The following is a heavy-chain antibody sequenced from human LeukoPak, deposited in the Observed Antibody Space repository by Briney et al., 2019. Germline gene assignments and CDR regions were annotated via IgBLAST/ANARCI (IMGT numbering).Heavy chain of an antibody. V-gene: IGHV3-48*03. D-gene: IGHD2-2*01. Sequence: TGGSLRLSCAASGFTLITYEMNWVRQAPGKGLEWVSYISSTGSTKNYADSVKGRFTLSRDTAENSVSLQMNSLRAEDTAVYYCARRYCSSTSCTLDYWGQGTLVTVSS. J-gene: IGHJ4*02. CDR3: ARRYCSSTSCTLDY. CDR2: ISSTGSTK. CDR1: GFTLITYE.